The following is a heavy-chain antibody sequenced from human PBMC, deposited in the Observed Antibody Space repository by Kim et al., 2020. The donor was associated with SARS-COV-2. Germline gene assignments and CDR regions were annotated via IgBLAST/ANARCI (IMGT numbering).Heavy chain of an antibody. D-gene: IGHD3-9*01. J-gene: IGHJ5*02. V-gene: IGHV1-18*01. Sequence: GCTDYAQKFQGRFTMTRDRSTATAYMELRSLRSDDTAVYFCARGDYLTLTSWGQGTLVTVSS. CDR3: ARGDYLTLTS. CDR2: GCT.